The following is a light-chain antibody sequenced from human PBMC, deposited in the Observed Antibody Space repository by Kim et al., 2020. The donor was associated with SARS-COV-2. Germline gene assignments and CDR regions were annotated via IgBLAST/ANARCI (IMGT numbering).Light chain of an antibody. V-gene: IGLV1-44*01. J-gene: IGLJ2*01. CDR3: AAWDDSLNGL. CDR1: SSNIGSNT. Sequence: ELTQPPSASGTPGQRVTISCSGSSSNIGSNTVNWYQQLPGTASKLLIYGNNQRPSGVPDRFSGSKSGTSASLAISGLQSEDEADYYCAAWDDSLNGLFGGGTQLTVL. CDR2: GNN.